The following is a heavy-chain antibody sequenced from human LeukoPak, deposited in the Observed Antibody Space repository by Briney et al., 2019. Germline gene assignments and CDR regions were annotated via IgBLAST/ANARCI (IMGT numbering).Heavy chain of an antibody. CDR3: ARSSPHCSSTSCPFDY. D-gene: IGHD2-2*01. Sequence: NTGASPQTSCECSGSSFTSYWIGCRRQLPGKGLEWMGIIYPGDSDTRYSPSFQGQVTISADKSISTAYLQWSSLKASDTAMYYCARSSPHCSSTSCPFDYWGQGTLVTVSS. CDR2: IYPGDSDT. J-gene: IGHJ4*02. CDR1: GSSFTSYW. V-gene: IGHV5-51*01.